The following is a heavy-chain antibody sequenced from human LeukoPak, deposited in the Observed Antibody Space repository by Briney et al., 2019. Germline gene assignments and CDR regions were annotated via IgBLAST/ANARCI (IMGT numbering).Heavy chain of an antibody. CDR3: ARGPYCSSTSCYYPY. J-gene: IGHJ4*02. CDR2: IYYSGST. D-gene: IGHD2-2*01. Sequence: SETLSLTCTVSGGSISSGGYYWSWIRQHPGKGLEWIGYIYYSGSTYYNPSLKSRVTISVDTSKNQFSLKLSSVTAADTAVYYCARGPYCSSTSCYYPYWGQGTLVTVSS. CDR1: GGSISSGGYY. V-gene: IGHV4-31*03.